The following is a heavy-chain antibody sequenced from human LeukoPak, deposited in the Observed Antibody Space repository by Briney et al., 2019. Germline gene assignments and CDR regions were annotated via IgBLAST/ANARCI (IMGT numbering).Heavy chain of an antibody. CDR2: IYYGGST. J-gene: IGHJ2*01. Sequence: PSETLSLTCTVSGGSISSSSYYWGWIRQPPGKGLEWIGSIYYGGSTYYNSSLKSRVTISVDISKNQFSLKVSPVTAADTAVYYCARAIAVAGLLDWYFDLWGRGTLVTVSS. D-gene: IGHD6-19*01. V-gene: IGHV4-39*07. CDR3: ARAIAVAGLLDWYFDL. CDR1: GGSISSSSYY.